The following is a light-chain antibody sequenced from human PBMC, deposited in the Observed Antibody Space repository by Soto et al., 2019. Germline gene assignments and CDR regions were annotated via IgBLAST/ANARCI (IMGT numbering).Light chain of an antibody. Sequence: QAVVTQPPSVSEAPRQRVTISCSGSSSNIGNNAVNWYQQLPGKAPKLLIYYDDLVPSGVSDRFSGSKSGTSASLAISGLQSEDEADYYCATWDDSLNAYVFGTGTKVTVL. CDR3: ATWDDSLNAYV. CDR2: YDD. V-gene: IGLV1-36*01. CDR1: SSNIGNNA. J-gene: IGLJ1*01.